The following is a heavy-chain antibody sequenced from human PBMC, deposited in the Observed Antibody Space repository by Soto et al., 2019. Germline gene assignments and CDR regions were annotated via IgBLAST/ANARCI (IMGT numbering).Heavy chain of an antibody. J-gene: IGHJ5*02. V-gene: IGHV3-21*01. CDR3: AGGSDGPRNWFDP. D-gene: IGHD3-16*01. CDR2: ISSSSSYK. CDR1: GFTFSSYS. Sequence: GGSLRLSCAASGFTFSSYSMNWVRQAPGKGLEWVSSISSSSSYKYYADSVKGRFTISRDNAKNSLYLQMNSLRAEDTAVYYCAGGSDGPRNWFDPWGQGTLVTVSS.